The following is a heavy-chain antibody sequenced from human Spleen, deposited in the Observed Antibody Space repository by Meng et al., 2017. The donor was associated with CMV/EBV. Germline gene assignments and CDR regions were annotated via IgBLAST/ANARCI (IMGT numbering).Heavy chain of an antibody. CDR3: ARVAPHAIAYDY. J-gene: IGHJ4*02. CDR2: INSGGDTK. CDR1: GLTFNNFE. D-gene: IGHD2-8*01. V-gene: IGHV3-48*03. Sequence: GESLKISCAASGLTFNNFEMNWVRQAPGKGLEWISYINSGGDTKYYADSVKGRFTIFRANAKNSIFLQMNSLRAEDTAVYFCARVAPHAIAYDYWGQGTLVTVSS.